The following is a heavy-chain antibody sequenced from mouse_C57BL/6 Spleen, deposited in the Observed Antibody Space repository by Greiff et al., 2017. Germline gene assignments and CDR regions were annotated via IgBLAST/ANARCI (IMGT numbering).Heavy chain of an antibody. D-gene: IGHD2-5*01. V-gene: IGHV5-9-1*02. CDR2: ISSGGDYI. J-gene: IGHJ4*01. CDR1: GFTFSSYA. Sequence: EVKVVESGEGLVKPGGSLKLSCAASGFTFSSYAMSWVRQTPEKRLEWVAYISSGGDYIYYADTVKGRFTISRDNARNTLYLQMSSLKSEDTAMYYCTRDSNYGAMDYWGQGTSVTVSS. CDR3: TRDSNYGAMDY.